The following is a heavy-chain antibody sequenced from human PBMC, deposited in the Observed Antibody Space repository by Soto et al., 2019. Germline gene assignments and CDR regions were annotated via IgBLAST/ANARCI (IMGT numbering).Heavy chain of an antibody. CDR3: AIADDYIWGSYRYTYCASDI. V-gene: IGHV3-30*03. Sequence: QVQLVESGGGVVQTGRSLRLSCAASGFTFSSYGMHWVRQAPGKGLELVAVISYDGSNKYYADSVKGRFTISRDNSKNTLYLQMNSLRAEDTAVYYCAIADDYIWGSYRYTYCASDIWGQGTMVTVSS. CDR1: GFTFSSYG. CDR2: ISYDGSNK. J-gene: IGHJ3*02. D-gene: IGHD3-16*02.